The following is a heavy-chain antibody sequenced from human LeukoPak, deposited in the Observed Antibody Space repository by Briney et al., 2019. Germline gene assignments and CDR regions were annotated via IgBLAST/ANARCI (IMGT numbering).Heavy chain of an antibody. Sequence: GGSLRLSCAASGFTFSSYGMHWVRQAPGKGLEWVAVIWYDGSNKYYADSVKGQFTISRDNSKNTLYLQMNSLRAEDTAVYYCARGGFYGDYPIDYWGQGTLVTVSS. J-gene: IGHJ4*02. CDR3: ARGGFYGDYPIDY. CDR1: GFTFSSYG. D-gene: IGHD4-17*01. V-gene: IGHV3-33*01. CDR2: IWYDGSNK.